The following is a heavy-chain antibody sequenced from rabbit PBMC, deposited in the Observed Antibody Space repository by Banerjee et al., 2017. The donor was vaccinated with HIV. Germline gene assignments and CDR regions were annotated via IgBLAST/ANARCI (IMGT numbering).Heavy chain of an antibody. V-gene: IGHV1S40*01. CDR1: GFSFSSSYW. CDR2: IYAGSSGST. D-gene: IGHD3-1*01. Sequence: QSLEESGGDLVKPGASLTLTCTASGFSFSSSYWICWVRQAPGKGLEWIACIYAGSSGSTNAASWAECRFPISKPSSTTVTLQMTSLTAADTATYFCARNVVGADGYDLWGPGPLVTVS. CDR3: ARNVVGADGYDL. J-gene: IGHJ4*01.